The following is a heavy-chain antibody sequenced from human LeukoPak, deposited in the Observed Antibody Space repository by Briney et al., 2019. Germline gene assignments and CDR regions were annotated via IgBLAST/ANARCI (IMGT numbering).Heavy chain of an antibody. Sequence: GGSLRLSCAVSGFPFTNAWMNWVRQGPGKGLEWVGRIKSKIDGGTIDYAAPVKGRFTISRDDSKNTLYLQMNSLRAEDTAVYYCAKDWRAYCGGDCYSYFDYWGQGTLVTVSS. D-gene: IGHD2-21*02. V-gene: IGHV3-15*01. CDR2: IKSKIDGGTI. CDR3: AKDWRAYCGGDCYSYFDY. J-gene: IGHJ4*02. CDR1: GFPFTNAW.